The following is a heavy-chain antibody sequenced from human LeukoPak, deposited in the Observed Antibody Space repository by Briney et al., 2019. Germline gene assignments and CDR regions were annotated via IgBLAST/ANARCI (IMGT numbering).Heavy chain of an antibody. CDR3: ARVGPYGDLNAFDI. V-gene: IGHV4-59*01. J-gene: IGHJ3*02. CDR2: TYYSGHSGTT. CDR1: GASISSYY. D-gene: IGHD4-17*01. Sequence: SETLSLTCTVSGASISSYYWSWIRQPPGKGLEWIGYTYYSGHSGTTNYNASLQSRVTISVDTSKNQMSLKMRSVTAADTAVYYCARVGPYGDLNAFDIWGQGTMVTVSS.